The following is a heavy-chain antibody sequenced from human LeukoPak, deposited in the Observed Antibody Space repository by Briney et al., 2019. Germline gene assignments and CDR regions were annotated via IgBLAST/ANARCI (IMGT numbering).Heavy chain of an antibody. CDR2: IYSGGTT. V-gene: IGHV3-53*01. CDR3: ARHDSWAGWFDP. D-gene: IGHD3-22*01. J-gene: IGHJ5*02. CDR1: XX. Sequence: XXXXXXRQXPGXXLEWVSFIYSGGTTYSADSVKGRFTISGDNSKNTLYLQMNSLRAEDTAVYYCARHDSWAGWFDPWGQGTLVTVSS.